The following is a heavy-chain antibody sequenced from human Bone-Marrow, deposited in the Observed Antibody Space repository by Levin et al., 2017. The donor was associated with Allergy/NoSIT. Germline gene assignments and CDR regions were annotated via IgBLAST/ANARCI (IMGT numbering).Heavy chain of an antibody. Sequence: ASVKVSCKASGFAFTDYYMHWVRQAPGQGLEWLGWINPNNGSTKYALKFQDRVTITRDTSISTAYMEFMRLRSDDTAVFYCARDPAVTRDGYFDLWGRGTLVSVSS. D-gene: IGHD4-17*01. CDR3: ARDPAVTRDGYFDL. CDR2: INPNNGST. V-gene: IGHV1-2*02. CDR1: GFAFTDYY. J-gene: IGHJ2*01.